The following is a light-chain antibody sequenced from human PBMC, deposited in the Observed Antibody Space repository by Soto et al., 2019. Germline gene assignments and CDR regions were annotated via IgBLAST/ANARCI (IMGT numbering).Light chain of an antibody. Sequence: QSVLTQPPSASGTPGQRVNISCSGSSSNIGSNYVYWYRQFPGTAPKLLIQRNNQRPSGVPARFSDSKSGTSASLAISGLQSEDEADYYCASWDDSLNGVVFGGGTKLTVL. CDR3: ASWDDSLNGVV. J-gene: IGLJ2*01. V-gene: IGLV1-47*01. CDR1: SSNIGSNY. CDR2: RNN.